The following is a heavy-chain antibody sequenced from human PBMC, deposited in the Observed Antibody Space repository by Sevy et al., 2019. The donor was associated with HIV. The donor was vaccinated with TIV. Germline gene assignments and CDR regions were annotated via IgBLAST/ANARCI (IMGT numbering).Heavy chain of an antibody. D-gene: IGHD4-17*01. CDR3: ARYTHDYGDYAPQGYGMDV. CDR2: ISSRNSTK. Sequence: GGSLRLSCATSGFTSSSYSMNWVRQAPGKGLEWVAYISSRNSTKYYADSVKGRFTISRDNAKNSLYLQMNSLRAEDTAVYYCARYTHDYGDYAPQGYGMDVWGQGTTVTVSS. J-gene: IGHJ6*02. V-gene: IGHV3-48*04. CDR1: GFTSSSYS.